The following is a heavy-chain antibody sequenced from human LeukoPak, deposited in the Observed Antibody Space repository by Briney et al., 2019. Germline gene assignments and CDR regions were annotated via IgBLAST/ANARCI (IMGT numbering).Heavy chain of an antibody. CDR2: IIPILGIA. V-gene: IGHV1-69*04. CDR3: AREDGVIASDYGMDV. Sequence: ASVKVSCKASGGTFSSYAISWVRQAPGQGLEWMGRIIPILGIANYAQKFQGRVTITADKSTSTAYMELSSLRSEDTAVYYCAREDGVIASDYGMDVWGQGTTVTVSS. J-gene: IGHJ6*02. D-gene: IGHD3-22*01. CDR1: GGTFSSYA.